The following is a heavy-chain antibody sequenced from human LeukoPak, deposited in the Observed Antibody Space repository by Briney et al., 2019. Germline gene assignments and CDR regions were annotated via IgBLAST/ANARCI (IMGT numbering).Heavy chain of an antibody. CDR1: GYTFTSYG. CDR3: ARETYGDSDY. J-gene: IGHJ4*02. D-gene: IGHD4-17*01. CDR2: ISAYNGNT. V-gene: IGHV1-18*01. Sequence: VASVKLSCTASGYTFTSYGISWVRQAPGQGLEWMGWISAYNGNTNYAQKLQGRVTMTTDTSTSTAYMELRSLRSDDTAVYYCARETYGDSDYWGQGNLVTVSS.